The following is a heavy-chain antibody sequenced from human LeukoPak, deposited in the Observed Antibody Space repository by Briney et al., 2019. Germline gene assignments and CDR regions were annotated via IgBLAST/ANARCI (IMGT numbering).Heavy chain of an antibody. J-gene: IGHJ4*02. CDR3: ARESRGAADY. Sequence: GGSLRLSCAGSGFTFSNYDMHWVRQATGKGLEWVSVIGTAGDTYYSGSVKGRFTISRDNAKNSLYLQMNSLRAEDTAVYYCARESRGAADYWGQGTLVTVSS. D-gene: IGHD3-10*01. CDR2: IGTAGDT. CDR1: GFTFSNYD. V-gene: IGHV3-13*04.